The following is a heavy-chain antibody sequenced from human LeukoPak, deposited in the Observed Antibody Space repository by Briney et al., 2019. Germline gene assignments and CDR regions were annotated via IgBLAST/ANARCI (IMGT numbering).Heavy chain of an antibody. J-gene: IGHJ3*02. CDR2: ISYDGSNK. V-gene: IGHV3-30-3*01. CDR1: GFNFGSYA. CDR3: ASEFRSGHMGLDAFDI. Sequence: SLRLSCAASGFNFGSYAMHWVRQAPGKGLEWVALISYDGSNKYHADSVKGRFTISRDNSDNTLYLQMNRLRPEDTAVYYCASEFRSGHMGLDAFDIWGQGTMVTVSS. D-gene: IGHD6-19*01.